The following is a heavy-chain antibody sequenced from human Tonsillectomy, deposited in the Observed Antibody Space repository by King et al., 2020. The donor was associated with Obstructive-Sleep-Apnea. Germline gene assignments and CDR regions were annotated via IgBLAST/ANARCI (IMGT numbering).Heavy chain of an antibody. Sequence: QLQESGPGLAKPSETLSLTCTVSGGSISSYYWSWIRQPPGKGLEWIGYIYYSGSTNYNPSLKSRVTISVDTSKNQFSLKLSSVTAADTAVYYCARAFYGDYAVDYWGQGTLVTVSS. V-gene: IGHV4-59*01. CDR2: IYYSGST. J-gene: IGHJ4*02. CDR3: ARAFYGDYAVDY. CDR1: GGSISSYY. D-gene: IGHD4-17*01.